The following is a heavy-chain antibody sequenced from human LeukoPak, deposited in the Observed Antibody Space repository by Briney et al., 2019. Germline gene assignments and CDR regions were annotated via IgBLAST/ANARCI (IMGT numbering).Heavy chain of an antibody. CDR2: INPNSGGT. Sequence: ASVKVSCKASGYTFTGYYMHWVRQAPGQGLEWMGWINPNSGGTNYAQKFQGRVTMTRDTSISTAYMELSSLRSEDTAVYYCARGDYYDSSAHTGGFDYWGQGTLVTVSS. CDR3: ARGDYYDSSAHTGGFDY. J-gene: IGHJ4*02. V-gene: IGHV1-2*02. D-gene: IGHD3-22*01. CDR1: GYTFTGYY.